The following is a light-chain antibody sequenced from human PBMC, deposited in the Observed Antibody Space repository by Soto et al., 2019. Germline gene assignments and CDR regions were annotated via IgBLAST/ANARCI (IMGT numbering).Light chain of an antibody. CDR2: GAS. V-gene: IGKV3-20*01. CDR3: QQYGSSRK. J-gene: IGKJ1*01. CDR1: QSVSSSY. Sequence: EIVLTQSPGTLSLSPGERATLSCRASQSVSSSYLAWYQQKPGQAPRLLIYGASSRATGIPDRFSGSGSGSDFTLTISRLEPEDFAVYYCQQYGSSRKFGQGTKVEL.